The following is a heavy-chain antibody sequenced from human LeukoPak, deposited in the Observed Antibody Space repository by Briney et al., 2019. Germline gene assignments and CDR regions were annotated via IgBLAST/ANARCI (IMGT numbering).Heavy chain of an antibody. CDR2: INHSGST. CDR3: ARGLSSGWYTRWFDP. CDR1: AGSFSGYY. Sequence: SETLSLTCAVYAGSFSGYYWSWIRQPPGKGLDWIGEINHSGSTNYNPSLKSRVTISVDTSKNQFSLKLSSVTAADTAVYYCARGLSSGWYTRWFDPWGQGTLVTVSS. J-gene: IGHJ5*02. D-gene: IGHD6-19*01. V-gene: IGHV4-34*01.